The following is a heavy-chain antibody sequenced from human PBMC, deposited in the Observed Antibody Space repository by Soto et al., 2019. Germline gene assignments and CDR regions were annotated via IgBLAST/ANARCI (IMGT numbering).Heavy chain of an antibody. V-gene: IGHV6-1*01. CDR1: GDSVSSNSAA. Sequence: PLQTLSLTFAISGDSVSSNSAAWNWIRQSPSRGLEWLGRTYYRSKWYNDYAVSVKSRITINPDTSKNQFSLQLNSVAPEDTAVYYCARDEGPRYSSSWGVFDYWGQGTLVTISS. CDR3: ARDEGPRYSSSWGVFDY. D-gene: IGHD6-13*01. J-gene: IGHJ4*02. CDR2: TYYRSKWYN.